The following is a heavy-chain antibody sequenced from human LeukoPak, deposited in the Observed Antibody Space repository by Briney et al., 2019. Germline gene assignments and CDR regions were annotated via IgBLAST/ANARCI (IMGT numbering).Heavy chain of an antibody. Sequence: GGSLRLSCAASGFTFSSYWMSWVRQAPGKGLEWVANIKQDGSEKYYVDSVKGRFTISRGNAKNSLYLQMNSLRAEDTAVYYCARDYYYDSSGWLPFDNWGQGTLVTVSS. CDR3: ARDYYYDSSGWLPFDN. CDR1: GFTFSSYW. D-gene: IGHD3-22*01. J-gene: IGHJ4*02. V-gene: IGHV3-7*01. CDR2: IKQDGSEK.